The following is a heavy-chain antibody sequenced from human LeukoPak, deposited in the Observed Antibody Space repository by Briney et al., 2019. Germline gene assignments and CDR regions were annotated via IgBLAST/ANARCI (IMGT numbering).Heavy chain of an antibody. CDR3: AKDFRGPVPAGY. V-gene: IGHV3-23*01. CDR2: ISGSGGST. Sequence: GGSLRLSCAASGFTFSSYAMSWVRQAPGQVLEWVSAISGSGGSTYYADSVKGRFTISRDNSKNTLYLQMNSLGAEDTAVYYCAKDFRGPVPAGYWGQGTLVTVSS. J-gene: IGHJ4*02. CDR1: GFTFSSYA. D-gene: IGHD2-2*01.